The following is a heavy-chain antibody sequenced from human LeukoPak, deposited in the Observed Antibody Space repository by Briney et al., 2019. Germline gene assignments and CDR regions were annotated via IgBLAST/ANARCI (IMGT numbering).Heavy chain of an antibody. CDR1: GGSISSGSYY. D-gene: IGHD6-13*01. CDR2: IYTSGST. Sequence: SQTLSLTCTVSGGSISSGSYYWSWIRQPAGKGLEWIGRIYTSGSTNYNPSLKSRVTISVDTSKNQFSLKLSSVTAADTAVYYCAREVRQQLVHDHWGQGTLVTVSS. V-gene: IGHV4-61*02. J-gene: IGHJ4*02. CDR3: AREVRQQLVHDH.